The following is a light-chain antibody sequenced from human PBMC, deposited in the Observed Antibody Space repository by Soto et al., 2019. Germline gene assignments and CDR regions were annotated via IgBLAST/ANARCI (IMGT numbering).Light chain of an antibody. V-gene: IGKV3D-15*01. CDR3: QQYNKWLLT. J-gene: IGKJ4*01. Sequence: EIVMTQSPATLSVSPGERATLSCRASQSLSINLAWYQQKPGQTPRLLIYGASTRATGIPARFSGSGSGTEFTLTISSLQSEDFAVYYCQQYNKWLLTFGGGTKVEIK. CDR1: QSLSIN. CDR2: GAS.